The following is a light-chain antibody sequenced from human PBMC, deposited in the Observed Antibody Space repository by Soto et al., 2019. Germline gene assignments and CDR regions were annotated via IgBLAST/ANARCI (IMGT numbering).Light chain of an antibody. CDR1: RSFASSY. J-gene: IGKJ2*01. V-gene: IGKV3-20*01. CDR3: QQYGSSPPYT. Sequence: EIVLTQSPGTLSLSPGERATLSCRASRSFASSYLAWYQQKPGQAPRLLIYAASIRATGIPDRFIGSGSATDFTLTISRLESEDSAVYYCQQYGSSPPYTFGQGTKLEIK. CDR2: AAS.